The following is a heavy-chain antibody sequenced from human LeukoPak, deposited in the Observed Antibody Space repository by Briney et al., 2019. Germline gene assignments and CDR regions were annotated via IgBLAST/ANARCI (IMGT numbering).Heavy chain of an antibody. V-gene: IGHV3-30*04. CDR2: ISFDVRGE. CDR3: ARAGYSSSIDN. Sequence: RGSLRLSCAASGFTFSNYSMHWVRQAPGKGLEWVAIISFDVRGEYYGDSVRGRFTISRDNSKNTLYLQMNSLRLEDTALYYCARAGYSSSIDNWGQGTLVTVSS. CDR1: GFTFSNYS. D-gene: IGHD6-6*01. J-gene: IGHJ4*02.